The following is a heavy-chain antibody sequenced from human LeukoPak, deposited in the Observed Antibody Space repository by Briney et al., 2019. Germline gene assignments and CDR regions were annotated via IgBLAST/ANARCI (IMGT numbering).Heavy chain of an antibody. V-gene: IGHV1-69*04. CDR2: IIPILGIA. J-gene: IGHJ6*02. Sequence: SVKVSCKASGGTFSSYAISWVRQAPGQGLEWMGRIIPILGIANYAQKFQGRVTITADKSTSTAYMELSSLRSEDTAVYYCARESSAVHQGGPYYYYYGMDVWGQGTTVTVSS. D-gene: IGHD1-1*01. CDR3: ARESSAVHQGGPYYYYYGMDV. CDR1: GGTFSSYA.